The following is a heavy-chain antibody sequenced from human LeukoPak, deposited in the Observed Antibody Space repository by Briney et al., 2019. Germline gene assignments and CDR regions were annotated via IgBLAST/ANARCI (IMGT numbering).Heavy chain of an antibody. CDR2: IYYSGST. CDR1: GGSISSGDYY. D-gene: IGHD3-22*01. J-gene: IGHJ4*02. V-gene: IGHV4-30-4*01. Sequence: NPSETLSLTCTVSGGSISSGDYYWSWIRQPPGKGLEWIGYIYYSGSTYYNPSLKSRVTISVDTSKNQFSLKLSPVTAADTAVYYCARGYSSGYYFNYWGQGTLVTVSS. CDR3: ARGYSSGYYFNY.